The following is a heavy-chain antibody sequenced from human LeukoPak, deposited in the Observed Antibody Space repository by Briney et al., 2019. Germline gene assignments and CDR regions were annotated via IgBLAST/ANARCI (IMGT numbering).Heavy chain of an antibody. Sequence: PGGSLRLSCAASGVNFGSYGMHWVRQALGKGLEWVALVWYDGSSEQYADSVKGRFTISRDNARDTLYLQMNSLRAEDTALYYCAKDDNWRGSYNYYYMDVWGKGTSVTVSS. CDR3: AKDDNWRGSYNYYYMDV. CDR2: VWYDGSSE. CDR1: GVNFGSYG. J-gene: IGHJ6*03. D-gene: IGHD3-3*01. V-gene: IGHV3-33*06.